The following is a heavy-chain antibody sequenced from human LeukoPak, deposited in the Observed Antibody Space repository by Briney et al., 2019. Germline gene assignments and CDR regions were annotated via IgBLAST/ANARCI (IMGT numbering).Heavy chain of an antibody. J-gene: IGHJ4*02. V-gene: IGHV3-23*01. D-gene: IGHD3/OR15-3a*01. CDR3: VRGVWTGAYYFDY. CDR2: ISGSGGST. CDR1: GFTFSNYA. Sequence: GGSLRLSCAASGFTFSNYAMSWVRQAPGKGLKWVSDISGSGGSTYYAASVKGRFTISRDNSKNTLYLQMNSLRAEDTADYYCVRGVWTGAYYFDYWGQGTVVTVSS.